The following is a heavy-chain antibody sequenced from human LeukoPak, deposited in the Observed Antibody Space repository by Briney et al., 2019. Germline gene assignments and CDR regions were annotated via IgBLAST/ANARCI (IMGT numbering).Heavy chain of an antibody. CDR3: AREGDSGPTDY. V-gene: IGHV3-64*01. CDR2: ISADGTDT. D-gene: IGHD2-21*02. CDR1: GFSFKNYA. Sequence: GGSLRLSCAASGFSFKNYAMHWVPQAPGKRLVYVSAISADGTDTYYANSVKGRFTISRDNSKNMLYLQMGSLRAEDMAVYYCAREGDSGPTDYWGQGTLVTVSS. J-gene: IGHJ4*02.